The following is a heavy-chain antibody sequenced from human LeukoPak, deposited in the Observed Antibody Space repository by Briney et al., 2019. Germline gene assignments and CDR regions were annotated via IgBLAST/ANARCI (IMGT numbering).Heavy chain of an antibody. CDR3: ARDLLGHFDY. J-gene: IGHJ4*02. CDR1: GGSISSYY. Sequence: SETLSLTCTVSGGSISSYYWSWIRQPPGKGLEWIGYIYYSGSTNYNPSLKSRATISVDTSKNQFSLKLSSVTAADTAVYYCARDLLGHFDYWGQGTLVTVSS. D-gene: IGHD2-15*01. CDR2: IYYSGST. V-gene: IGHV4-59*01.